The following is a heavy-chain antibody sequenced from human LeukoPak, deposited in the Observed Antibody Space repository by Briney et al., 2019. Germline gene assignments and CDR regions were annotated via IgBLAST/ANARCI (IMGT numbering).Heavy chain of an antibody. Sequence: AGGSLRLSCTTSGFTFGDNAMSWVRQAPGKRPEWVGVIRSKAYGATTDYAASLKGRFSISTDDSKSIAYLQMNSLKTEDTAVYYCTTQRTGWPAVYWGQGTLVTVSS. CDR1: GFTFGDNA. CDR2: IRSKAYGATT. V-gene: IGHV3-49*04. D-gene: IGHD6-19*01. CDR3: TTQRTGWPAVY. J-gene: IGHJ4*02.